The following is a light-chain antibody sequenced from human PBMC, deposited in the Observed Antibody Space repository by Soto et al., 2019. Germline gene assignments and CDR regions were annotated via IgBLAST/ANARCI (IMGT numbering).Light chain of an antibody. CDR1: STDVGGYNY. J-gene: IGLJ2*01. Sequence: QSVLTQPASVSGSPGQSITISCTGTSTDVGGYNYVSWYQQHPGKAPKLMIYEVSNRPSGVPDRFSGSKSGNTASLTISGLQAEDEADYYCSSYASNTTVLFGGGTKVTVL. CDR3: SSYASNTTVL. V-gene: IGLV2-14*01. CDR2: EVS.